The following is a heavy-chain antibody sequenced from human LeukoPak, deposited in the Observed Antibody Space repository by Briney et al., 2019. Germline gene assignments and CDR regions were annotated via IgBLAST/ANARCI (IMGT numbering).Heavy chain of an antibody. CDR2: INSDGSST. CDR3: AKGVYCSGGYCYSAFGY. CDR1: GFTFSSYW. D-gene: IGHD2-15*01. Sequence: TGGPLRLSCAASGFTFSSYWMHWVRQAPGKGLVWVSRINSDGSSTSYADSVKGRFTISRDNAKNTLYLQMNSLRAEDTAVYYCAKGVYCSGGYCYSAFGYWGQGTLVTVSS. V-gene: IGHV3-74*01. J-gene: IGHJ4*02.